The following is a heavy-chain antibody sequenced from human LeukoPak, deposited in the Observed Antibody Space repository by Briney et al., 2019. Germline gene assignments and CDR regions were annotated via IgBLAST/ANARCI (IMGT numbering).Heavy chain of an antibody. V-gene: IGHV4-34*01. CDR1: GGSFSGYY. D-gene: IGHD5-18*01. Sequence: PSETLSLTCAVYGGSFSGYYWSWIRQPPGKGLEWIGEINHSGSTNYNPSLKSRVTISVDTSKNQFSLKLSSVTAADTAVYYCAREKYSYGYRAPYPPDYWGQGTPVTVSS. CDR3: AREKYSYGYRAPYPPDY. CDR2: INHSGST. J-gene: IGHJ4*02.